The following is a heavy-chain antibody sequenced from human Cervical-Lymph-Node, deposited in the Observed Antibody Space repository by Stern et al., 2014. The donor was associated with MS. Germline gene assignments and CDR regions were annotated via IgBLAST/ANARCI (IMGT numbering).Heavy chain of an antibody. D-gene: IGHD1-1*01. CDR1: GYSFTSDW. J-gene: IGHJ6*02. V-gene: IGHV5-51*01. CDR2: IYPADSET. Sequence: EVQLVQSGAEVKKPGESLKISCKGSGYSFTSDWIGWVRQMPGQGLEWMGIIYPADSETKYSPSFQGQVTISADKSISPAYLQWSSLKASDTAMYYCARHAAAVETTFTYYGMDVWGQGTTVTVSS. CDR3: ARHAAAVETTFTYYGMDV.